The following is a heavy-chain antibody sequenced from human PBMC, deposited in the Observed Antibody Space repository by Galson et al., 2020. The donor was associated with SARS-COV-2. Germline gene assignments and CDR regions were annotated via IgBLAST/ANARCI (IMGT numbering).Heavy chain of an antibody. CDR2: IKEDGNEK. D-gene: IGHD3-3*01. J-gene: IGHJ5*02. V-gene: IGHV3-7*01. Sequence: QAGGSLRLSCVASGFDFNTYWMTWVRQAPGEGLEWVAYIKEDGNEKYYVDSVKGRFTISRDNAKNSVYLQMSALRVEDTAGYYCARDTWRLDRWGQGARVTVSS. CDR1: GFDFNTYW. CDR3: ARDTWRLDR.